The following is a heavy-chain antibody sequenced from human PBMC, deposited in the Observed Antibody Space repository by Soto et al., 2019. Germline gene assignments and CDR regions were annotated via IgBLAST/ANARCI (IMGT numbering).Heavy chain of an antibody. CDR1: GFTFSSYG. J-gene: IGHJ4*02. CDR2: ISYDGSNK. Sequence: QVQLVESGGGVVQPGRSLRLSCAASGFTFSSYGMHWVRQAPGKGPEWVAVISYDGSNKYYADSVKGRFTISRDNSKNTLYLQMNSLGAEDTAVYYCAKDKVPVVVTAPFDYWGQGTLVTVSS. D-gene: IGHD2-21*02. CDR3: AKDKVPVVVTAPFDY. V-gene: IGHV3-30*18.